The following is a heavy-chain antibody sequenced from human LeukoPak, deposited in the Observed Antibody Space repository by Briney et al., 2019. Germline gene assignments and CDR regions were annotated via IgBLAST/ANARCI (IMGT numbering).Heavy chain of an antibody. D-gene: IGHD3-10*01. Sequence: SETLSLTCAVYGESFSGYYWSWIRQPPGKGLEWIGEINHSGSTNYNPSLKSRVTISVDASKNQFSLKLSSVTAAGTAVYYCARGPSYGSGSHQNNWFDPWGQGTLVTVPS. V-gene: IGHV4-34*01. CDR3: ARGPSYGSGSHQNNWFDP. CDR1: GESFSGYY. CDR2: INHSGST. J-gene: IGHJ5*02.